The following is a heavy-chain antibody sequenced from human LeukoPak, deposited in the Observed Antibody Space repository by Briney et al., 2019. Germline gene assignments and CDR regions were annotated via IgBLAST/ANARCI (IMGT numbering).Heavy chain of an antibody. J-gene: IGHJ3*02. Sequence: SETLSLTCTVSGGSISSSSYYWGWIRQPPGKGLEWIGSIYYSGSTYYNPSLKSRVTISVDASKNQFSLKLSSVTAADTAVYYCARDPARRPGYCSSTSCSGPFDIWGQGTMVTVSS. CDR1: GGSISSSSYY. D-gene: IGHD2-2*01. CDR3: ARDPARRPGYCSSTSCSGPFDI. CDR2: IYYSGST. V-gene: IGHV4-39*07.